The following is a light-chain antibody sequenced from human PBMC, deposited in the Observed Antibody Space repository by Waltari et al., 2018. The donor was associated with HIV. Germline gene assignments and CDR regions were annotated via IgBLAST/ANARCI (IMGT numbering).Light chain of an antibody. CDR1: SSNIGSNT. V-gene: IGLV1-47*01. Sequence: QSVLAQPPSASGTPGQRVTISCSGSSSNIGSNTVNWYQQLPGTAPKLLIYRNNQRPSGVPDRFSGSKSGTSASLAISGLRSEDEAEYYCAAWDDSLRGVFGGGTKLTVL. CDR2: RNN. J-gene: IGLJ2*01. CDR3: AAWDDSLRGV.